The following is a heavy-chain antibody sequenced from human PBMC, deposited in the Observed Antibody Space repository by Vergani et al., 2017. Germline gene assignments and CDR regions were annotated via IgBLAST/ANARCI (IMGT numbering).Heavy chain of an antibody. Sequence: EVLLVESGGNLVQPGGSLRLSCAASGFTFSTHTMNWVRQTPGKGLQWISYIVSTGQVKRYADSVKGRFTISRDNANNALYLQMASLRAEDTGIYYCVRAPRYCREISCTSLDSWGQGTLVTVSS. J-gene: IGHJ4*02. V-gene: IGHV3-48*03. CDR3: VRAPRYCREISCTSLDS. CDR2: IVSTGQVK. CDR1: GFTFSTHT. D-gene: IGHD2-15*01.